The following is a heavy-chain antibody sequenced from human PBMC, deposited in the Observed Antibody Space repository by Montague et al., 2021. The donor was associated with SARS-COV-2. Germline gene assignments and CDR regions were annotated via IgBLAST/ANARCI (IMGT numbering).Heavy chain of an antibody. CDR3: ARFAYRLLFIASYYGMDV. J-gene: IGHJ6*02. CDR2: VSHSGST. D-gene: IGHD2-2*01. V-gene: IGHV4-34*01. CDR1: VRCGSGEY. Sequence: SETLSLTCAGYVRCGSGEYWRRMHKHTGKGQERMGEVSHSGSTNYNPSLKSRVTISIDTSKNQFSLKLSSVTAADTAVYYCARFAYRLLFIASYYGMDVWGQGTTVTVSS.